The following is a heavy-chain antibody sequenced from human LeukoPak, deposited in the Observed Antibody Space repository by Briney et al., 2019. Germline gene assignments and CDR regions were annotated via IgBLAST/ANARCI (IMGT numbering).Heavy chain of an antibody. D-gene: IGHD1-1*01. J-gene: IGHJ4*02. CDR1: GGSISSSSYY. CDR2: IYYSGST. Sequence: SGTLSLTCTVSGGSISSSSYYWGWIRQPPGKGLEWIGSIYYSGSTYYNPSLKSRVTISVDTSKNQFSLKLSSVTAADTAVYYCARVKTGTTAVLGWGQGTLVTVSS. CDR3: ARVKTGTTAVLG. V-gene: IGHV4-39*07.